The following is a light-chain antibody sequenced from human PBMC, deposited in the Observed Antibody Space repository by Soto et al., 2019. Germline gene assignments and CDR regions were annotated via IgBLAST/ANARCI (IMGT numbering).Light chain of an antibody. CDR3: QQYNNWPPLT. V-gene: IGKV3-15*01. J-gene: IGKJ4*01. Sequence: EIVVTQSPGTLSLSPGERATLSCRASQNVGSRYLAWYQQKPGQAPRLLIYGASTRATSIPARFSGSGSGTEFTLTISSLQSEDFALYYCQQYNNWPPLTFGGGTKVEIK. CDR2: GAS. CDR1: QNVGSRY.